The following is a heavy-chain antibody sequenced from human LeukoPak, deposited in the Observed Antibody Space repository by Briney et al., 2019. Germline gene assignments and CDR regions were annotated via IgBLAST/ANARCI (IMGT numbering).Heavy chain of an antibody. CDR3: ASYYDYVWGSYRGY. V-gene: IGHV3-53*01. CDR1: GFTVSSNY. J-gene: IGHJ4*02. D-gene: IGHD3-16*02. Sequence: PGGSLRLSCAASGFTVSSNYMSWVRQAPGKGLEWVSVIYSGGSTYYADSVKGRFTISRDNSKNTLYLQMNSLRAEDTAVYYCASYYDYVWGSYRGYWGQGTLVTVSS. CDR2: IYSGGST.